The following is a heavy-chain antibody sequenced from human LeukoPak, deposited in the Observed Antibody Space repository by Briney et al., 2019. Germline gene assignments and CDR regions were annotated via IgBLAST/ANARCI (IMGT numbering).Heavy chain of an antibody. Sequence: SETLSLTCTVSGGSISSYYWSWIRQPPGKGLEWIGYIYYSGSTDYNPSLKSRVTISVDTSKNQFSLKLSSVTAADTAVYYCAREVLEIAAAGPYNNWFDPWGQGTLVTVSS. V-gene: IGHV4-59*01. D-gene: IGHD6-13*01. CDR3: AREVLEIAAAGPYNNWFDP. CDR2: IYYSGST. J-gene: IGHJ5*02. CDR1: GGSISSYY.